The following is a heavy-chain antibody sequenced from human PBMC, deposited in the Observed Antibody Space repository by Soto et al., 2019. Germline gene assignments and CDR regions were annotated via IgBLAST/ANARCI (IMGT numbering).Heavy chain of an antibody. Sequence: QVQLVQSGAEVKKPGSSVKVSCKASGGTFSSYASSWVRQAPGQVLEWMGGNIPIIGTANYAQKFQGRVTMTADEYTSTAYMELSSLRSEDTAVYYCARDRGNSSSADGYFDLWGRGTLVTVSS. J-gene: IGHJ2*01. D-gene: IGHD6-6*01. CDR1: GGTFSSYA. V-gene: IGHV1-69*01. CDR3: ARDRGNSSSADGYFDL. CDR2: NIPIIGTA.